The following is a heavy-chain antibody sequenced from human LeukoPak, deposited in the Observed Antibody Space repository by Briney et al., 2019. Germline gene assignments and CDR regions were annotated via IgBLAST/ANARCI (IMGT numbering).Heavy chain of an antibody. D-gene: IGHD2-15*01. V-gene: IGHV4-59*01. Sequence: SETLSLTCTVSGGSISSYYWSWIRQPPGKGLKWIGYIYYSGSTNYNPSLKSRVTISVDTSKNQFSLKLSSVTAADTAVYYCARGGYCSGGSCYLVDYWGQGTLVTVSS. J-gene: IGHJ4*02. CDR1: GGSISSYY. CDR3: ARGGYCSGGSCYLVDY. CDR2: IYYSGST.